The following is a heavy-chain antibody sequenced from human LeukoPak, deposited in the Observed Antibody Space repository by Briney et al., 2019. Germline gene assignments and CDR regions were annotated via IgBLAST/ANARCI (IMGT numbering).Heavy chain of an antibody. D-gene: IGHD1-7*01. J-gene: IGHJ4*02. CDR3: AKDREGTIADYFDS. V-gene: IGHV3-23*01. Sequence: GGSLRLSCAASGFTFSSYAMSWVRQAPGKGLEWVSSISGSGGSTYYADSVKGRFTISRDNSKNTLYLQMNSLRGEDTAVYYCAKDREGTIADYFDSWAREPWSPSPQ. CDR1: GFTFSSYA. CDR2: ISGSGGST.